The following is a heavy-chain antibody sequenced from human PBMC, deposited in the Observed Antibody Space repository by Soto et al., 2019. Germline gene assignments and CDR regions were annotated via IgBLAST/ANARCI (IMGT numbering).Heavy chain of an antibody. CDR3: ASNQDFYDSSCYYY. V-gene: IGHV4-4*02. J-gene: IGHJ4*02. CDR2: IYHSGST. Sequence: PSETLSLTCAVSGGSISSSNWWSWVRQPPGKGLEWIGEIYHSGSTNYNPSLKSRVTISMDKSKNQFSLKLNSVTAADTAVYYCASNQDFYDSSCYYYWGQGTLVTVSS. D-gene: IGHD3-22*01. CDR1: GGSISSSNW.